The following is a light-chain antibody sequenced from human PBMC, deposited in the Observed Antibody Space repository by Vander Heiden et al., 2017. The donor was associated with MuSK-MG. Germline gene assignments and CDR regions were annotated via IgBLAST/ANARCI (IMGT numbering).Light chain of an antibody. V-gene: IGKV3-11*01. Sequence: EVVLTQSPATLSLSPGERATLSCRASQSVSNFLAWYQQKPGQAPRLLIYDASNRATGIPARFSGSGSGTDFTLTISSLEPEDFAVYYCQQRSNWPPFTFGPGTKVDIK. CDR3: QQRSNWPPFT. J-gene: IGKJ3*01. CDR2: DAS. CDR1: QSVSNF.